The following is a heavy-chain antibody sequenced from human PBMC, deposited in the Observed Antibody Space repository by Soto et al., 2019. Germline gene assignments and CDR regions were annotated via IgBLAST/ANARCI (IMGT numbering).Heavy chain of an antibody. CDR2: IYYSGST. Sequence: SETLSLTCTVSGGSISSYYWSWIRQPPGKGLEWIGYIYYSGSTNYNPSLKSRVTISVDTSKNQFSLKLSSVTAADTAVYYCARGQQLRPTLTFGPWGQGTLVTVSS. V-gene: IGHV4-59*01. CDR1: GGSISSYY. J-gene: IGHJ5*02. CDR3: ARGQQLRPTLTFGP. D-gene: IGHD6-13*01.